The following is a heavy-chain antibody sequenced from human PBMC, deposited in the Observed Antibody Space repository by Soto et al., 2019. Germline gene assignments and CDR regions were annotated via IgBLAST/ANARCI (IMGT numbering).Heavy chain of an antibody. J-gene: IGHJ6*02. CDR2: IYYSGST. D-gene: IGHD3-10*01. V-gene: IGHV4-30-4*01. Sequence: SETLSLTCTVSGGSISSGDYYWSWIRQPPGKGLEWIGYIYYSGSTYYNPSLKSRVTISVDTSKNQFSLKLSSVTAADTAVYYCARDLQRSYYYYGMDVWGQGTTVTV. CDR3: ARDLQRSYYYYGMDV. CDR1: GGSISSGDYY.